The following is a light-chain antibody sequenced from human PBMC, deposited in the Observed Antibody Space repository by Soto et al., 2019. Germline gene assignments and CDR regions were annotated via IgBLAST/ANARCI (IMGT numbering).Light chain of an antibody. CDR3: CSYAGSSTLV. V-gene: IGLV2-23*02. J-gene: IGLJ1*01. CDR2: EVS. Sequence: SVLNQASSGSGAPGQSITFSLTVTNKVFGSYNLVSWYQHHPGKAPKLMIYEVSKRPSGVSNRFSGSKSGNTASLTISGLQAEDEADYYCCSYAGSSTLVFGTGTKVTVL. CDR1: NKVFGSYNL.